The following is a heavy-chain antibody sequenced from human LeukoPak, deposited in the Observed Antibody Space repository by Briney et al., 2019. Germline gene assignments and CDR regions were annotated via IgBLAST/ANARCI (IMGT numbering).Heavy chain of an antibody. CDR1: GFTFSDYG. J-gene: IGHJ4*02. Sequence: GRSLRLSCAVSGFTFSDYGMHWVRQAPGKGLEWVAVIWYDGTNRYYADSVEGRFTISRDNSKNTLYLQMNSLRAEDTAVYYCAKDSVMITFGGVIVIGGLDYWGQGTLVTVSS. D-gene: IGHD3-16*02. V-gene: IGHV3-33*06. CDR2: IWYDGTNR. CDR3: AKDSVMITFGGVIVIGGLDY.